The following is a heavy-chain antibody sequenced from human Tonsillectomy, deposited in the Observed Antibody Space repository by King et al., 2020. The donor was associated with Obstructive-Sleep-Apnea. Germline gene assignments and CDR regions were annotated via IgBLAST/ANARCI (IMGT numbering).Heavy chain of an antibody. J-gene: IGHJ4*02. CDR3: AKVGADYYDSSGYYYFDY. CDR2: ISYYGSNK. V-gene: IGHV3-30*18. Sequence: VQLVESGGGVVQPGRSLRLSCAASGFTFSSYGMHWVRQAPGKGLEWMGVISYYGSNKYYAYSVKGRFTISIDNSKNTLYLQMNSLRAEDTAVYYCAKVGADYYDSSGYYYFDYWGQGTLVTVSS. D-gene: IGHD3-22*01. CDR1: GFTFSSYG.